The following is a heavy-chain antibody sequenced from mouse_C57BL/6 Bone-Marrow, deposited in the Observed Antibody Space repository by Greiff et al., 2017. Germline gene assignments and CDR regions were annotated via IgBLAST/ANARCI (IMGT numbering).Heavy chain of an antibody. CDR3: TRAMDD. Sequence: VHVKQSGAELVRPGASVKLSCTASGFNIKDDYMHWVKQRPEQGLEWIGWIDPENGDTEYASKFQGKATITAATSSNTAYLQLSSLTSEDTAVXYRTRAMDDWGQGTSVTVSS. J-gene: IGHJ4*01. CDR2: IDPENGDT. V-gene: IGHV14-4*01. CDR1: GFNIKDDY.